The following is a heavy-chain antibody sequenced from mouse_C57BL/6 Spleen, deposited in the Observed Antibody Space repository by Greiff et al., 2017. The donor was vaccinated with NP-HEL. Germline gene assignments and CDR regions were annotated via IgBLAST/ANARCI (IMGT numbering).Heavy chain of an antibody. CDR3: ARSDYDYDEGFDY. Sequence: VQLKESGPELVKPGASVKISCKASGYSFTGYYMNWVKQSPEKSLEWIGEINPSTGGTTYNQKFKAKATLTVDKSSSTAYMQLKSLTSEDSAVYYCARSDYDYDEGFDYWGQGTTLTVSS. CDR2: INPSTGGT. J-gene: IGHJ2*01. V-gene: IGHV1-42*01. CDR1: GYSFTGYY. D-gene: IGHD2-4*01.